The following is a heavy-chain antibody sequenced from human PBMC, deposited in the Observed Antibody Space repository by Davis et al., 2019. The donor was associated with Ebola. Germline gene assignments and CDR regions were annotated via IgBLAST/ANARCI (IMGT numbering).Heavy chain of an antibody. J-gene: IGHJ3*01. CDR1: GYIFTSYY. D-gene: IGHD3-22*01. CDR3: ARRRWSSSGCIFS. CDR2: MNPNSGNT. Sequence: AASVKVSCKASGYIFTSYYINWVRQATGQGLEWMGWMNPNSGNTGYARKFQDRVTMTRDTSMNTAYMELSSLRSEDTAVYYCARRRWSSSGCIFSWGQGTMVTVSS. V-gene: IGHV1-8*01.